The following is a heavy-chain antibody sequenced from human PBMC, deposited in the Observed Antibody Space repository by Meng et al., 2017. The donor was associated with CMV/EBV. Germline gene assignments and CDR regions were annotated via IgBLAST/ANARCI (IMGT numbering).Heavy chain of an antibody. CDR3: ARSRVGAWTWFDP. CDR2: ISVYKGDT. D-gene: IGHD3-16*01. J-gene: IGHJ5*02. Sequence: ASAKVSCKASGYVFTSYDINWVRQAPGQGLEWLGWISVYKGDTNYAQKVQGRVTLTADKSTSTAYMELGSLRSDDTAVYYCARSRVGAWTWFDPWGQGTLVTVSS. V-gene: IGHV1-18*01. CDR1: GYVFTSYD.